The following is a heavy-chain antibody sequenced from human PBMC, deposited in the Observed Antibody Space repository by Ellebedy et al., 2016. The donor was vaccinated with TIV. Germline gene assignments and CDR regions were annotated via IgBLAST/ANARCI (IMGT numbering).Heavy chain of an antibody. Sequence: ASVKVSXKASGYIFTSYGISWVRQAPGQGLEWMGWTSVYNGNTDYAQRLQGRVTMTTDTSTTTAYMELRSLTSDDTAVYYCARYCSNAVCHRAFDIWGQGTMVTVSS. V-gene: IGHV1-18*04. CDR1: GYIFTSYG. CDR3: ARYCSNAVCHRAFDI. D-gene: IGHD2-8*01. CDR2: TSVYNGNT. J-gene: IGHJ3*02.